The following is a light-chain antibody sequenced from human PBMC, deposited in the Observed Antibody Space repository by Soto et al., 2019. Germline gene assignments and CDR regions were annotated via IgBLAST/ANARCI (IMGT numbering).Light chain of an antibody. CDR1: QRVISSY. Sequence: VVLTQSPGTLSLSPGEVTTLSRRASQRVISSYLAWYQQKPGQAPRLLIYAASKRATGIPDMFSGRGSGTDFALTICRLETEAFAVYYCQQYVTARWPFGKGTKVDIK. J-gene: IGKJ1*01. CDR3: QQYVTARWP. CDR2: AAS. V-gene: IGKV3-20*01.